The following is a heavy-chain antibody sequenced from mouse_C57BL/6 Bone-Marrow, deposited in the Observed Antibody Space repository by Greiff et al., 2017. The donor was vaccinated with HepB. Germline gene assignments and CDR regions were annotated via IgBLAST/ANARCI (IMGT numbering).Heavy chain of an antibody. Sequence: VQLQQSGAELVRPGASVKLSCTASGFNIKDYYMHWVKQRPEQGLEWIGRIDPEDGDTEYAPKFQGKATMTADTSSNTAYLRLSSLTSEDPAVYYCTGGSSPYWYFDVWGTGTTVTVSS. D-gene: IGHD1-1*01. CDR2: IDPEDGDT. CDR1: GFNIKDYY. V-gene: IGHV14-1*01. J-gene: IGHJ1*03. CDR3: TGGSSPYWYFDV.